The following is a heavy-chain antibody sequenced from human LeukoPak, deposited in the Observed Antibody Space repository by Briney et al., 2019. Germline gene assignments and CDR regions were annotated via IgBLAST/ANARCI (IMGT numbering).Heavy chain of an antibody. D-gene: IGHD3-10*01. CDR3: ARGRLYGSGSYPYSYFGMDV. J-gene: IGHJ6*02. V-gene: IGHV3-30-3*01. CDR1: GFIFSIYA. Sequence: PGGSLRLSCAASGFIFSIYAMHWVRQAPGKGLEWVAVISYDGSNKYFADSVKGRFTISRDNSKNTLYLQMNSLTAEDTAVYYCARGRLYGSGSYPYSYFGMDVWGQGTTVTVSS. CDR2: ISYDGSNK.